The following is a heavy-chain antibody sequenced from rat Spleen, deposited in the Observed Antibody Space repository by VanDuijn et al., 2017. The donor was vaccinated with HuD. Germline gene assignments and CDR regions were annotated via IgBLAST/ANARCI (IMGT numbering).Heavy chain of an antibody. V-gene: IGHV5-29*01. J-gene: IGHJ2*01. CDR3: VRQWDY. Sequence: EVQLVESDGGLVQPGRSLKLSCAASGFIFGDFYMAWVRQAPTKGLEWVATISYDGRRNYCRDSVKGRFTISRDNAKSILYLQMDSLRSEDTATYYCVRQWDYWGQGVMVTVSS. CDR1: GFIFGDFY. CDR2: ISYDGRRN.